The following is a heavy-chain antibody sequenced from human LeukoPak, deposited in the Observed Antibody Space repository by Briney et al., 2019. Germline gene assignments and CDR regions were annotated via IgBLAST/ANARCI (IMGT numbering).Heavy chain of an antibody. D-gene: IGHD6-19*01. CDR1: GYTFTNNW. J-gene: IGHJ4*02. CDR2: INPTDSNT. Sequence: GESLKISCKGSGYTFTNNWISWVRQMPGKGLEWMGRINPTDSNTDYSPSFQGHVIISVDKSINTVYLQWGRLEASDTAVYYCARGHGWVDYWGQGALVTVSS. V-gene: IGHV5-10-1*01. CDR3: ARGHGWVDY.